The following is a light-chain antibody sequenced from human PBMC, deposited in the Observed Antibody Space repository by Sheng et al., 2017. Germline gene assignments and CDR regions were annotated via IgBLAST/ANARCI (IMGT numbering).Light chain of an antibody. CDR2: EGG. CDR1: SSDIGTYNH. Sequence: QPASVSGSPGQSITISCAGTSSDIGTYNHVSWYQQHPGKAPKLMIYEGGKRPSGVSNRFSGSKSGNTASLTISGLQADDEADYYCCSYAGSGSRVLGTGTKVTVL. V-gene: IGLV2-23*01. CDR3: CSYAGSGSRV. J-gene: IGLJ1*01.